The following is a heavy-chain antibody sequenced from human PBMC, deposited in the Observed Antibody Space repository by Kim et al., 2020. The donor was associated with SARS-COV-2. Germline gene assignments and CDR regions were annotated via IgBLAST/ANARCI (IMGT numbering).Heavy chain of an antibody. V-gene: IGHV1-46*01. CDR3: ARAVVVAATRYVVLKEGFDP. D-gene: IGHD2-15*01. Sequence: ASVKVSCKASGYTFTSYYMHWVRQAPGQGLEWMGIINPSGGSTTYAQKFQGRVTMTRDTSTSTVYMELSSLRSEDTAVYYCARAVVVAATRYVVLKEGFDPWGQGTLVTVSS. CDR2: INPSGGST. CDR1: GYTFTSYY. J-gene: IGHJ5*02.